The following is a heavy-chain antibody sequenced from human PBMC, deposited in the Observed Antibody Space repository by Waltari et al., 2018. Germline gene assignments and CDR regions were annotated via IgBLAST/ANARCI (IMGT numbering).Heavy chain of an antibody. J-gene: IGHJ5*01. D-gene: IGHD3-16*01. CDR2: IKSDGSLT. V-gene: IGHV3-74*01. CDR3: VRGLGDS. CDR1: GFTFRTYW. Sequence: EVQLVESGGALVQPGGSLRLSCAASGFTFRTYWMHWVRQAPGKGLVWVSSIKSDGSLTTSADSVKGRFTISRDNAKNTLYLQMNSLRVEDTAVYYCVRGLGDSWGQGTLVTVSS.